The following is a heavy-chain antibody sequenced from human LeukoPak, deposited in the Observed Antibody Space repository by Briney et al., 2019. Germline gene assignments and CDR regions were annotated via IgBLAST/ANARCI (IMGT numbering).Heavy chain of an antibody. CDR1: GFTFDDYG. Sequence: GSLRLSCAASGFTFDDYGMSWVRQAPGKGLEWVSFIYSGGNTHYSDSVKGRFTISRDNPKNTLYLQMNSLRAEDTAVYYCARRAGEYSHPYDYWGQGTLVTVSS. V-gene: IGHV3-53*01. CDR2: IYSGGNT. J-gene: IGHJ4*02. D-gene: IGHD2/OR15-2a*01. CDR3: ARRAGEYSHPYDY.